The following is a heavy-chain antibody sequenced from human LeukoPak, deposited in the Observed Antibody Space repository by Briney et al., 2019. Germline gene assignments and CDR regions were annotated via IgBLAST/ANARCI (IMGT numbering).Heavy chain of an antibody. CDR1: GGSISSGGYY. CDR3: ARKDIVVVPAAQKGDWFDP. V-gene: IGHV4-31*03. Sequence: PSETLSLTCTVSGGSISSGGYYWSWIRQHRGKGLEWIGYIYYSGSTYYNPSLKSRVTISVDTSKNQFSLKLSSVTAADTAAYYCARKDIVVVPAAQKGDWFDPWGQGTLVTVSS. D-gene: IGHD2-2*01. J-gene: IGHJ5*02. CDR2: IYYSGST.